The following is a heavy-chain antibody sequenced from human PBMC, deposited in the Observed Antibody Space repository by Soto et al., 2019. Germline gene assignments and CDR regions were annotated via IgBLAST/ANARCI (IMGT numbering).Heavy chain of an antibody. V-gene: IGHV3-21*01. D-gene: IGHD2-15*01. Sequence: PGGSLRLSCAASGFTFSSYSMNWVRQAPGKGLEWVSSISSSSSYIYYADSVKGRFTISRDNAKNSLYLQMNSLRAEDTAVYYCARETPPQTYCSGGSCYTLLGSFDIWGQGTMVTVSS. CDR2: ISSSSSYI. CDR3: ARETPPQTYCSGGSCYTLLGSFDI. CDR1: GFTFSSYS. J-gene: IGHJ3*02.